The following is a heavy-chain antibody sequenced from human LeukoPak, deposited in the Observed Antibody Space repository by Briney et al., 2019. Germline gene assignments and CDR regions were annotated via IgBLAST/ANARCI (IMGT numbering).Heavy chain of an antibody. J-gene: IGHJ4*02. D-gene: IGHD6-6*01. CDR2: IKQDGSEK. Sequence: GGSLRLSCAASGFIFSSHWMSWVRQAPGKGLEWVANIKQDGSEKYYVNSVKGRFTISRDNAKNSLYLQMNSLRAEDTAVYYCAREGIAARSWDLDYWGQGTLVTVSS. CDR3: AREGIAARSWDLDY. CDR1: GFIFSSHW. V-gene: IGHV3-7*01.